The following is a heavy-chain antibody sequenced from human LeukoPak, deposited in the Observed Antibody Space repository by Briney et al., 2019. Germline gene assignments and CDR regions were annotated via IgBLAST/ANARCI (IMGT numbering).Heavy chain of an antibody. J-gene: IGHJ4*02. Sequence: PSQTLXLTCTVSGGSISSGSYYWSWIRQPAGKGLEWIGRIYTSGSTNYNPSRKSRITITVNTAKNQFSLKLSSVTAADTAVYYCAREYEGFDYWGQGTLVTVSS. CDR1: GGSISSGSYY. D-gene: IGHD3-3*01. V-gene: IGHV4-61*02. CDR3: AREYEGFDY. CDR2: IYTSGST.